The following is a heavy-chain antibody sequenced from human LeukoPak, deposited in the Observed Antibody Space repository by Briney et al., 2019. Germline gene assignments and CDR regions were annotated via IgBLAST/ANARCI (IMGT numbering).Heavy chain of an antibody. J-gene: IGHJ6*03. V-gene: IGHV3-23*01. CDR3: AKDLASSSSYYYYYMDV. Sequence: GGSLRLSCAPSGFTFTSYAMGWVRQAPGKGLEWVSAISGSGGSTYYADSVKGRFTISRDHSKNTLYLQMNSLRAEDTAVYYCAKDLASSSSYYYYYMDVWGKGTTVTVSS. D-gene: IGHD6-6*01. CDR1: GFTFTSYA. CDR2: ISGSGGST.